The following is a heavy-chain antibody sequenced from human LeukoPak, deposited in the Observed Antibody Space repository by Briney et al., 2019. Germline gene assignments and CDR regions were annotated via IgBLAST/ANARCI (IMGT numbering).Heavy chain of an antibody. CDR1: GFTFSSYG. Sequence: GGSLRLSCAASGFTFSSYGMHWVRQAPGKGLEWVAVISYDGSNKYYADSMKGRFTISRDNSKNTLYLQMNSLRAEDTAVYYCARVRRTYYDFWSGYAQPNDAFDIWGQGTMVTVSS. V-gene: IGHV3-30*03. CDR2: ISYDGSNK. CDR3: ARVRRTYYDFWSGYAQPNDAFDI. D-gene: IGHD3-3*01. J-gene: IGHJ3*02.